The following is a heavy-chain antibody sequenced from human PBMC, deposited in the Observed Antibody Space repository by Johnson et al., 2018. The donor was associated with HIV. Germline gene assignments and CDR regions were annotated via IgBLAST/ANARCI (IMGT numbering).Heavy chain of an antibody. J-gene: IGHJ3*02. CDR3: ARPRGVQAGLGAFDI. D-gene: IGHD1-1*01. V-gene: IGHV3-48*04. CDR2: ISWNSGSI. Sequence: VQLVESGGGLVQPGGSLRLSCAASGFTVSSNYMSWVRQAPGKGLEWVSGISWNSGSIGYADSVKGRFTISRDNAKNSLYLQMNSLRAEDTAVYYCARPRGVQAGLGAFDIWGQGTMVTVSS. CDR1: GFTVSSNY.